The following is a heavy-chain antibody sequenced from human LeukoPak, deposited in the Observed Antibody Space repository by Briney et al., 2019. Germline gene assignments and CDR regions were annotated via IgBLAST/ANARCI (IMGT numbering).Heavy chain of an antibody. CDR2: ISGSGGST. Sequence: GGSLKLSCAASGFTFSSYAMSWVRQAPGKGLEWVSAISGSGGSTYYADSVKGRFTISRDNSKNTLYLQMNSLRAEDTAVYYCAKENYDILTGYPIDYWGQGTLVTVSS. J-gene: IGHJ4*02. D-gene: IGHD3-9*01. V-gene: IGHV3-23*01. CDR1: GFTFSSYA. CDR3: AKENYDILTGYPIDY.